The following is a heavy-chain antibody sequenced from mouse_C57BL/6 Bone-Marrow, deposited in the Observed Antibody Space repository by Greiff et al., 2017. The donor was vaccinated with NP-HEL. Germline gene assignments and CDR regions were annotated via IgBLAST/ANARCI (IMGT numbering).Heavy chain of an antibody. Sequence: QVQLQQSGAELVKPGASVKLSCKASGYTFTSYWMQWVKQRPGQGLEWIGEIDPSDSYTNYNQKFKGKATLTVDTSSSTAYMQLSSLTSEDSAVYYCARLYYYGSSLYYFDYWGQGTTLTVSS. CDR3: ARLYYYGSSLYYFDY. CDR1: GYTFTSYW. D-gene: IGHD1-1*01. CDR2: IDPSDSYT. V-gene: IGHV1-50*01. J-gene: IGHJ2*01.